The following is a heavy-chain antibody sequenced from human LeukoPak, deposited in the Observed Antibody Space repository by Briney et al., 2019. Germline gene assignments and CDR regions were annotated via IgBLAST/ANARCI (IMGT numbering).Heavy chain of an antibody. CDR3: ARRSMTTALSHFDY. D-gene: IGHD4-17*01. V-gene: IGHV1-18*01. CDR2: INGHNGNT. Sequence: ASVKVACKASGYTFSSYGISWVRQAPGQGLEWMGWINGHNGNTNYAQKVQDRVTMTTNTSTSTAFMELRSLRSDDTAVYYCARRSMTTALSHFDYWGQGTLVTVSS. CDR1: GYTFSSYG. J-gene: IGHJ4*02.